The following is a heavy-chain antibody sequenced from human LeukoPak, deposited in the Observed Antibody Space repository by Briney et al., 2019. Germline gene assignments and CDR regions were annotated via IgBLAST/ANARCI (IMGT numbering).Heavy chain of an antibody. Sequence: PGGSLRLSCAASGFTFSSYWMSWVRQAPGKGREWVANIKQDGSEKYYVDSVKGRFTISRDNAKNSLYLQMSSLRAEDTAIYYCARDVPLVGASKTRYFDYWGQGTLVTVLS. CDR2: IKQDGSEK. CDR3: ARDVPLVGASKTRYFDY. V-gene: IGHV3-7*01. J-gene: IGHJ4*02. D-gene: IGHD1-26*01. CDR1: GFTFSSYW.